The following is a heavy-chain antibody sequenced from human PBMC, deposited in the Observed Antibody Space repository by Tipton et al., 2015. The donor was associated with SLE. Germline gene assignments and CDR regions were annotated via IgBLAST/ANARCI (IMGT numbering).Heavy chain of an antibody. D-gene: IGHD2-8*02. CDR2: VYHTGST. Sequence: LSLTCTVSGDSISGHYWQWIRQPPGRGLEWIGYVYHTGSTNYNPSLKGRVTISIDTSKNQFFLRLNSVGTADTAVYFCARDRTDDWVYDSWGPGTLVTVSS. J-gene: IGHJ4*02. CDR1: GDSISGHY. V-gene: IGHV4-59*11. CDR3: ARDRTDDWVYDS.